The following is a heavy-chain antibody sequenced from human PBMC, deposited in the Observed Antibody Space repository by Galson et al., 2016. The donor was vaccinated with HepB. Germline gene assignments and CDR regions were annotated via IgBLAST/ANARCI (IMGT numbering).Heavy chain of an antibody. J-gene: IGHJ5*02. V-gene: IGHV1-2*02. CDR3: TGGGVTEHWFDP. CDR2: IIPNSGNT. D-gene: IGHD2-21*02. CDR1: GNTFTDSF. Sequence: SVKVSCKASGNTFTDSFIHWVRQAPGQGLEWMGYIIPNSGNTDYARKFQGRVTMTRDTSIRTVHMELSSLRSDDTAVYYCTGGGVTEHWFDPWGQGTVVTVSS.